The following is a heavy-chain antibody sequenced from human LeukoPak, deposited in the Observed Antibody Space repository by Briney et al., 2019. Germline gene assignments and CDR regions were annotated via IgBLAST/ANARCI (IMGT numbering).Heavy chain of an antibody. CDR1: GGTFSSYA. V-gene: IGHV1-69*04. Sequence: ASVKVSCKASGGTFSSYAISWVRQAPGQGLEWMGRIIPIFGIANYAQKVQGRVTITADKSSSTAYMELSSLRSEDTAVYYCAFEAYGGPTPGNYWGQGTLVTVSS. J-gene: IGHJ4*02. CDR3: AFEAYGGPTPGNY. D-gene: IGHD4-23*01. CDR2: IIPIFGIA.